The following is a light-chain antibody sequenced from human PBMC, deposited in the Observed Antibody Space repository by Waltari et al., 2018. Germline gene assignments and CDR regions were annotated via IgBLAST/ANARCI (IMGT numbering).Light chain of an antibody. J-gene: IGLJ3*02. CDR1: RTDVEGYDP. V-gene: IGLV2-8*01. Sequence: QSALTQPPSASGSPGQSITISCTGIRTDVEGYDPVFWYQQHPGKAPNLLIYEATKRPSGVPVRFSGSKSDNTASLAVSGLQAEDEADYYCSSYAGGSSLMFGGGTKLTVL. CDR3: SSYAGGSSLM. CDR2: EAT.